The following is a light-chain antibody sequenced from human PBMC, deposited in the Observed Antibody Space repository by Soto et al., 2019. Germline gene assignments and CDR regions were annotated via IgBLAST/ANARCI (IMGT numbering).Light chain of an antibody. CDR1: SSDVGGYNY. CDR3: NSYTSSNTLGV. CDR2: DVS. J-gene: IGLJ2*01. Sequence: QSALTQPASVSGSPGQSITISCTGASSDVGGYNYVSWYQQHPGKAPKLMIYDVSNRPSGVSNRFSGSKSGNTASLTISGLQSEDEADSYCNSYTSSNTLGVFGGGTQLTVL. V-gene: IGLV2-14*01.